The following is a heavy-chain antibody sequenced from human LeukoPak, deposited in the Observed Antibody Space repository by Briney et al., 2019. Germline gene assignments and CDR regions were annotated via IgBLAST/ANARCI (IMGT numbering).Heavy chain of an antibody. CDR3: AKNRGGTYKSSMDV. V-gene: IGHV3-23*01. CDR2: VSGSGGAT. CDR1: GFTFNNYA. D-gene: IGHD1-1*01. Sequence: GSLRLSCAASGFTFNNYAMSWVRQAPGIRLEWLSYVSGSGGATYYAASVKGRFTISRDNSKNTVYLQMGRLRAEDTAVYYCAKNRGGTYKSSMDVWGNGTTVTVSS. J-gene: IGHJ6*03.